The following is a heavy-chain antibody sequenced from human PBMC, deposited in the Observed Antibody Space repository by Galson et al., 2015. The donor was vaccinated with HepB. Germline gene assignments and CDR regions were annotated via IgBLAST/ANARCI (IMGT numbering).Heavy chain of an antibody. J-gene: IGHJ4*02. CDR2: ISTKRGNT. CDR1: GYTFNKYG. CDR3: ARDVDWALDY. Sequence: SGYTFNKYGISWVRQAPGQGVEWMGWISTKRGNTKHAQRLQGRVTMTTETSTNTAYMELRSLRSADTAVYYCARDVDWALDYWGQGTLVTVSS. D-gene: IGHD3-9*01. V-gene: IGHV1-18*01.